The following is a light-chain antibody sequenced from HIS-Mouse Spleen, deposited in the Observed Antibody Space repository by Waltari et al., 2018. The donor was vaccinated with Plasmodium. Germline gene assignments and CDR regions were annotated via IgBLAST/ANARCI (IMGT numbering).Light chain of an antibody. J-gene: IGLJ3*02. CDR2: EDS. CDR3: YSTDSSGNHRV. V-gene: IGLV3-10*01. Sequence: SYELTQPPSVSVSPGQTARIPCSGDALPTTYPSWYQQKSGQAPVLVIYEDSKRPSGIPERFSGSSSGTMATFTISGAQVEDEADYYCYSTDSSGNHRVFGGGTKLTVL. CDR1: ALPTTY.